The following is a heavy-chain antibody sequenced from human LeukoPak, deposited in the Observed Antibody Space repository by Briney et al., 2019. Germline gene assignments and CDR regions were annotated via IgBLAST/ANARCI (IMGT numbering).Heavy chain of an antibody. J-gene: IGHJ5*01. CDR3: ARSRQASGLFNS. D-gene: IGHD3-10*01. Sequence: PSETLSLTCSVSGGSIRSYYWSWIRKPAGKGLEWIGRIYTRWSTEDSPSLKSRVTLSLDTSKNQFFLNVTSLTAADTAVYYCARSRQASGLFNSWGQGTLVVVSS. CDR2: IYTRWST. V-gene: IGHV4-4*07. CDR1: GGSIRSYY.